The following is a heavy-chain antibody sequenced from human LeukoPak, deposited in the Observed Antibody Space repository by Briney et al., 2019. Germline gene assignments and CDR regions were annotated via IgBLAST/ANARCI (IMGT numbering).Heavy chain of an antibody. D-gene: IGHD3-22*01. V-gene: IGHV4-31*03. J-gene: IGHJ5*02. CDR2: IYYSGST. Sequence: SETLSLTCTVSGGSISSGGYYWSWIRQHPGKGLEWIGYIYYSGSTYYNPSLKSRVTISVDTSKNQFSLKLSSVTAADTAVYYCARGRTMDYYDTLGQGTLVTVSS. CDR1: GGSISSGGYY. CDR3: ARGRTMDYYDT.